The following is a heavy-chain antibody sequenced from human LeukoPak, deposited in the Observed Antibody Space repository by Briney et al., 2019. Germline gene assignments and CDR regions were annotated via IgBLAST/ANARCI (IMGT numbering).Heavy chain of an antibody. J-gene: IGHJ3*02. CDR3: ARGRWGGYDSSGYAFDI. D-gene: IGHD3-22*01. V-gene: IGHV3-48*02. CDR1: GFTFSSYS. Sequence: PGGSLRLSCAASGFTFSSYSMNWVRQAPGKGLEWVSYISSSSSTIYYADSVKGRFTISRDNAKNSLYLQMNSLIEEDTAVYYCARGRWGGYDSSGYAFDIWGQGTMVTVSS. CDR2: ISSSSSTI.